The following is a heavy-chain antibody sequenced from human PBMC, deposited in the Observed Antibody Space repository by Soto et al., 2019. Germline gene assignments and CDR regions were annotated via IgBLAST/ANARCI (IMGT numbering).Heavy chain of an antibody. V-gene: IGHV4-59*01. D-gene: IGHD3-10*01. CDR1: GGSISSYY. J-gene: IGHJ4*02. CDR3: ARESAAGDFDY. Sequence: SETLSLTCTVSGGSISSYYWSWIRQPPGKGLEWIGYIYYSGGTNYNPSLKSRVTISVDTSKNQFSLKLSSVTAADTAVYYCARESAAGDFDYWGQGTLVTVSS. CDR2: IYYSGGT.